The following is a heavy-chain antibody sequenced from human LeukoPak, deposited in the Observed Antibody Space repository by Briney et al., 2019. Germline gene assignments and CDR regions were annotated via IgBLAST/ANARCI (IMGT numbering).Heavy chain of an antibody. Sequence: GGSLRLSCAASGFSFSRFAMTWVRQAPGKGLEWVSTIRSNGATASNADSVKGRFTISRDNSKNTVYLQVNSLRVEDTAIYYCARGQEFDDGVFDSWGQGTLVTVSS. J-gene: IGHJ4*02. CDR3: ARGQEFDDGVFDS. CDR1: GFSFSRFA. D-gene: IGHD1-1*01. V-gene: IGHV3-23*01. CDR2: IRSNGATA.